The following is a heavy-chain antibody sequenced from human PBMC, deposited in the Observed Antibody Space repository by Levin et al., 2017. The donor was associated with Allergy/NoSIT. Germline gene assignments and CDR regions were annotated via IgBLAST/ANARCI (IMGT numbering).Heavy chain of an antibody. Sequence: GESLKISCAASGFTFSDYYMSWIRQAPGKGLEWVSYISSSGSTIYYADSVKGRFTISRDNAKNSLYVQMNSLRAEDTAVYYCASIAAQARDYWGQGTLVTVSS. CDR3: ASIAAQARDY. D-gene: IGHD6-13*01. CDR2: ISSSGSTI. V-gene: IGHV3-11*01. J-gene: IGHJ4*02. CDR1: GFTFSDYY.